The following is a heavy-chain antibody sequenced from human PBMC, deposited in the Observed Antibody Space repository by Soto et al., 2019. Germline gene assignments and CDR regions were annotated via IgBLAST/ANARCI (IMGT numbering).Heavy chain of an antibody. CDR1: GDSVSSNSAG. CDR2: TYYRSKWYY. J-gene: IGHJ4*01. D-gene: IGHD1-26*01. Sequence: SQTLSLTCAITGDSVSSNSAGWSWVRQSPSRGLEWLGRTYYRSKWYYEYAVSVRGRITINPDTSKNQYSLQLNPVTPDDTAVYLCARGEQYRGRIFDYWGQGTLVPVAS. CDR3: ARGEQYRGRIFDY. V-gene: IGHV6-1*01.